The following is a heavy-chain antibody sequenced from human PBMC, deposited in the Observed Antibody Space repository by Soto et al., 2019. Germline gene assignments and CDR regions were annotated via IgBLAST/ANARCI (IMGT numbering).Heavy chain of an antibody. V-gene: IGHV3-48*01. CDR2: ISSSSSTK. Sequence: GGSLRLSCAASGFSFSSNSMNWVRQAPGKGLEWVSYISSSSSTKYYADSVKGRFTISRDNAQNSLYLQMNSLSAEDTAVYYWASRGPVYNSPPGYAFDIWGQGTMVTVSS. CDR1: GFSFSSNS. CDR3: ASRGPVYNSPPGYAFDI. D-gene: IGHD6-13*01. J-gene: IGHJ3*02.